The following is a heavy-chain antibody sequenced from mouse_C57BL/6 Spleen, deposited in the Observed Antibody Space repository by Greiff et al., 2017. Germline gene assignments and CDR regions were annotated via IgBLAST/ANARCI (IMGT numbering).Heavy chain of an antibody. CDR3: AILYDGCPPFDY. J-gene: IGHJ2*01. CDR2: ISSGSSTI. D-gene: IGHD2-3*01. V-gene: IGHV5-17*01. Sequence: EVQRVESGGGLVKPGGSLKLSCAVSGFTFSDYGMHWVRQAPEKGLEWVAYISSGSSTIYYADTVKGRFTISRDNAKNTLFLQMTSLRSEDTAMYYCAILYDGCPPFDYWGQGTTLTVSS. CDR1: GFTFSDYG.